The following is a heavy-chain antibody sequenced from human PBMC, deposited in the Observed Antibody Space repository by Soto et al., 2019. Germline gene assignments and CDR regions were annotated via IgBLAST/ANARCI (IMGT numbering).Heavy chain of an antibody. CDR1: GCSIISSNW. CDR3: ARGGNYDILTGFPYYFDY. J-gene: IGHJ4*02. D-gene: IGHD3-9*01. CDR2: IYHSGST. V-gene: IGHV4-4*02. Sequence: SETLSLTCAVSGCSIISSNWWSWVRQPPGKGLEWIGEIYHSGSTNYNPSLKSRVTISVDKSKNQFSLKLSSVTAADTAVYYCARGGNYDILTGFPYYFDYWGQGTLVTVSS.